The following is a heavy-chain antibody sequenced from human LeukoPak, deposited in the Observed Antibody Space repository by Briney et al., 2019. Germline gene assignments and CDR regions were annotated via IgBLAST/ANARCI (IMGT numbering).Heavy chain of an antibody. CDR1: GYTFTGYY. D-gene: IGHD5-18*01. CDR2: INPNSGGT. J-gene: IGHJ4*02. Sequence: ASVKVSCKASGYTFTGYYMHWVRQAPGQGLEWMGWINPNSGGTNYAQKFQGWVTMTRDTSISTAYMELSRLRSDDTAVYCCARDRDTAMVQYYFDYWGQGTLVTVSS. V-gene: IGHV1-2*04. CDR3: ARDRDTAMVQYYFDY.